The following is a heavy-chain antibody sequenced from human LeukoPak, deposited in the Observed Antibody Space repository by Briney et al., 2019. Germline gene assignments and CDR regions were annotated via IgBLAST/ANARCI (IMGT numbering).Heavy chain of an antibody. J-gene: IGHJ4*02. V-gene: IGHV5-51*01. CDR3: ARRERYYDSRGYYYFDY. CDR1: GYSFTSYW. Sequence: RPGESLKISCKGSGYSFTSYWLAWVRPLPGKGLEWLGIIYPTDSETRYNPSFQGQVTISADKSISTAYLQWSSLRASDTAMYYCARRERYYDSRGYYYFDYWGQGTLVTVSS. D-gene: IGHD3-22*01. CDR2: IYPTDSET.